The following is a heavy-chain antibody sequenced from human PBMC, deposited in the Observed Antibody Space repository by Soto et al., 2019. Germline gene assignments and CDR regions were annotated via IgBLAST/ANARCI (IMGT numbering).Heavy chain of an antibody. Sequence: PGGSLRLSCAASGFTFRTYAMSWVRQAPGKGLEWVSAISGSGGSTYYADSVKGRFTISRDNSKNTLYVQMNRLRAEDTAVYYCAKDIDYSYGFSFFDYGRQGTLVTVSS. CDR3: AKDIDYSYGFSFFDY. CDR2: ISGSGGST. D-gene: IGHD5-18*01. CDR1: GFTFRTYA. V-gene: IGHV3-23*01. J-gene: IGHJ4*02.